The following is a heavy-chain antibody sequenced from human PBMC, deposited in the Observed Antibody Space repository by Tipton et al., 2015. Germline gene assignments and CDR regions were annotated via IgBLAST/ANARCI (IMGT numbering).Heavy chain of an antibody. Sequence: TLSLTCTVSGDSMSSGTYYWSWIRQHPGKDLEWIGYIYYSGTTYYNPALKSRLTISLDRSKSHFSLQLSSVTAADTAVYYCARSGDTYIDYWGQGTLVTVSS. D-gene: IGHD5-18*01. CDR2: IYYSGTT. J-gene: IGHJ4*02. CDR1: GDSMSSGTYY. CDR3: ARSGDTYIDY. V-gene: IGHV4-31*03.